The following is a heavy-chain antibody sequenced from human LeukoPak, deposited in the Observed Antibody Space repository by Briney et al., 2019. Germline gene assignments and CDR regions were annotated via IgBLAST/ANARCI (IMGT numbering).Heavy chain of an antibody. J-gene: IGHJ6*03. CDR1: GGSFSGYY. CDR3: AREPFVRFGVVRAYYYYMDV. V-gene: IGHV4-34*01. D-gene: IGHD3-3*01. Sequence: PSETLSLTCAVYGGSFSGYYWSWIRQPPGKGLEWIGEINHSGSTNYNPSLKSRVTISVDTSKNQFSLKLSSVTAADTAVYYCAREPFVRFGVVRAYYYYMDVWGKGTTVTVSS. CDR2: INHSGST.